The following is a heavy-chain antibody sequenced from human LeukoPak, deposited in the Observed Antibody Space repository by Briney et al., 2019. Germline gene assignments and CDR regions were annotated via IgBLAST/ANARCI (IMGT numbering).Heavy chain of an antibody. CDR1: GGSINGHY. CDR3: ARDLPGSSFFDY. V-gene: IGHV4-59*11. D-gene: IGHD6-6*01. Sequence: PSETLSLTCTVSGGSINGHYWSWIRQPPGKGLEWIGYIHYRGSTDYNPSLKSGVTMSVDTSKNQFSLKMSSVTAADTAVYYCARDLPGSSFFDYWGQGTLVTVSS. J-gene: IGHJ4*02. CDR2: IHYRGST.